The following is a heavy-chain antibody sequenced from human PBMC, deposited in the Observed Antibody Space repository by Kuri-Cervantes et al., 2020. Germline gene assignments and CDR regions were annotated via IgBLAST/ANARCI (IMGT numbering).Heavy chain of an antibody. V-gene: IGHV4-34*01. Sequence: SQTLSLTCAVYGGSFSGYYWSWIRQPPGKGLEWIGEINHSGSTNYNPSLKSRVTISVDTSKNQFSLKLSSVTAADTAVYYCARGLTNWFDPWGQGTLVTVSS. CDR3: ARGLTNWFDP. CDR1: GGSFSGYY. J-gene: IGHJ5*02. CDR2: INHSGST.